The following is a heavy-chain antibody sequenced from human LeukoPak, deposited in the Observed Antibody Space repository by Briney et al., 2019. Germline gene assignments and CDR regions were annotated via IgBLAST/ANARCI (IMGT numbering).Heavy chain of an antibody. CDR1: GGSISSSNW. J-gene: IGHJ5*02. V-gene: IGHV4-4*02. D-gene: IGHD6-6*01. CDR3: ARDLNWYSSSSDRFDP. CDR2: IYHSGRT. Sequence: PSETLSLTCAVSGGSISSSNWWSWVRQPPGKGLEWIGEIYHSGRTNYNPSLKSRVTISVDKSKNQFSLKLSSVTAADTAVYYCARDLNWYSSSSDRFDPWGQGTLVTVSS.